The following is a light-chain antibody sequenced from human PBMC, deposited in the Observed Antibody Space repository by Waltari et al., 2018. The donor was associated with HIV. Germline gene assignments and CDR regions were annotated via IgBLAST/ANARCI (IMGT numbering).Light chain of an antibody. Sequence: QSALTQPASVSGSPGQSITVSCPGTSSAVGSYNSVSWYQPTPGTAPKLVIYEVSNRPSGISYRFSGSKSGNTASLTISGLQTEDEGDYYCSSFTTSNSLLFGGGTKVTVL. CDR3: SSFTTSNSLL. CDR1: SSAVGSYNS. V-gene: IGLV2-14*01. J-gene: IGLJ2*01. CDR2: EVS.